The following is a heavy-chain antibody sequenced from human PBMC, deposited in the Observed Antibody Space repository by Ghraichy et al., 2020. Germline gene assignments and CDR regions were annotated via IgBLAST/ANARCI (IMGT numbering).Heavy chain of an antibody. Sequence: GGSLRLSCAASGFTFDDYAMHWVRQAPGKGLEWVSLISGDGGSTYYADSVKGRFTISRDNSKNSLYLQMNSLRTEDTALYYCAKDPMGGFGGSGYYLDYWGQGTLVTVSS. V-gene: IGHV3-43*02. CDR3: AKDPMGGFGGSGYYLDY. CDR2: ISGDGGST. D-gene: IGHD3-22*01. CDR1: GFTFDDYA. J-gene: IGHJ4*02.